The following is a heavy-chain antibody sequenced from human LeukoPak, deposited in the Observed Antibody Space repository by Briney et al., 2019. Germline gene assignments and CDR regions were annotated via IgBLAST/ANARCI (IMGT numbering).Heavy chain of an antibody. J-gene: IGHJ4*02. D-gene: IGHD6-19*01. V-gene: IGHV3-49*04. Sequence: GRSLRLSCTASGFTFGDYSMSWVRQTPGKGLEWVGSIRSKAHGGTVEYAASVKGRFTISRDDSKNIAYLQMNSLKTEDTGIYYCSAGSSAWNWVRFDHWGQGALVTVSS. CDR3: SAGSSAWNWVRFDH. CDR2: IRSKAHGGTV. CDR1: GFTFGDYS.